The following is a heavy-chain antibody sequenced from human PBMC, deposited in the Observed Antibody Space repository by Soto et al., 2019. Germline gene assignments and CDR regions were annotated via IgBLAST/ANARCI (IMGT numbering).Heavy chain of an antibody. D-gene: IGHD1-1*01. J-gene: IGHJ4*02. CDR3: AHRGDCGNDRDRVSFDY. Sequence: QITLKESGPTLVKPTQTLTLTCTFSGFSLSTSGVGVGWIRQPPGKALEWLALIYWDDDKRYSPSLKSRLTITKDTSKNQVVLTMTNMDPVDTATYYCAHRGDCGNDRDRVSFDYWGQGTLVTVSS. V-gene: IGHV2-5*02. CDR1: GFSLSTSGVG. CDR2: IYWDDDK.